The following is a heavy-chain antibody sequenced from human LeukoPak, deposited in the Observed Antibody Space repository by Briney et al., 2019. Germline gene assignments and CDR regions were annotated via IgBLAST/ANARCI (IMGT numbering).Heavy chain of an antibody. J-gene: IGHJ4*02. Sequence: GRSLRLSCAASGFTFSSYAMSWVRQAPGKGLEWVSAISGSGGSTYYADSVKGRFTISRDNSKNTLYLQLNSLRAEDTAVYYCAKDIFRYFDYWGQGTLVTVSS. CDR3: AKDIFRYFDY. CDR2: ISGSGGST. V-gene: IGHV3-23*01. CDR1: GFTFSSYA.